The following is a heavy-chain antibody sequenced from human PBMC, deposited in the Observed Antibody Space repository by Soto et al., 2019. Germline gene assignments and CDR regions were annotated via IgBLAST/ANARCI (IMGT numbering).Heavy chain of an antibody. D-gene: IGHD3-3*01. J-gene: IGHJ6*02. V-gene: IGHV4-30-2*01. Sequence: QLQLQESGSGLVQPSQTLSLTCTASGGSISTYDYSWSWIRQPPGGGLEWIRSVYHTGKTYFIPSLKSRVTMSLDKSKNQFSLNLTSVTAADTALYYCARERTIFGIAPGGGMDVWGQGTTVTVSS. CDR3: ARERTIFGIAPGGGMDV. CDR2: VYHTGKT. CDR1: GGSISTYDYS.